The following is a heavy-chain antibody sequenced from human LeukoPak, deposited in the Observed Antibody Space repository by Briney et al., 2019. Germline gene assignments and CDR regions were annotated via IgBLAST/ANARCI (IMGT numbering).Heavy chain of an antibody. CDR2: ISNTGDAK. D-gene: IGHD1-26*01. J-gene: IGHJ4*02. CDR3: ARDGRGKYHLDL. V-gene: IGHV3-11*01. Sequence: GGSLRLSCAASGFTFDYYMTWIRQAPGRGLEWISYISNTGDAKWYADSVKGRFTISRDNARNSMYLRMNGLRADDTAVYYCARDGRGKYHLDLWGQGTLVTVSS. CDR1: GFTFDYY.